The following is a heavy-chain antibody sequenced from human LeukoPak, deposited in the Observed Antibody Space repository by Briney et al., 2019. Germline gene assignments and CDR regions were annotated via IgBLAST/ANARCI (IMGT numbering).Heavy chain of an antibody. J-gene: IGHJ5*02. CDR2: IYYSGST. CDR1: GGSISTTNYY. Sequence: SETLSLTCTVSGGSISTTNYYWAWIRQPPGKGLEWIGNIYYSGSTYYNPSLKSRVTISVDTSKNQFSLKLSSVTAADTAVYYCAREIWFGELLAYNWFDPWGQGTLVTVSS. V-gene: IGHV4-39*07. CDR3: AREIWFGELLAYNWFDP. D-gene: IGHD3-10*01.